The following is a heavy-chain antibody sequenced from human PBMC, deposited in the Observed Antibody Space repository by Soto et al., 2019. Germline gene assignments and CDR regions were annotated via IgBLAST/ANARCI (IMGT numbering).Heavy chain of an antibody. CDR3: ARAGMAEAPHNWLDP. D-gene: IGHD3-10*01. V-gene: IGHV4-59*01. CDR2: IFYSGST. Sequence: SETLSLTCHVSGGSISSYYCSWSRQPPGKGLEWIGNIFYSGSTSYNPSLKSRVTILVDTSKNQFSLKLTSVTAADTAVYYCARAGMAEAPHNWLDPWGQGTLVTVSS. CDR1: GGSISSYY. J-gene: IGHJ5*02.